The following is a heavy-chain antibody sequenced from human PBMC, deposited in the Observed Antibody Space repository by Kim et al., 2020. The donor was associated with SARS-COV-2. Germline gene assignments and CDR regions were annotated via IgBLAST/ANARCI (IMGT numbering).Heavy chain of an antibody. J-gene: IGHJ4*02. Sequence: GGSLRLSCTASGFTFSNYAMTWVRHVVGEGLQWISSISHTGASTHSADSLKGRFTISRDNSESTVFLQMDRLAAEDTGIYYCAKNGRLGVIDSWGQGTLVTVSS. D-gene: IGHD7-27*01. CDR2: ISHTGAST. V-gene: IGHV3-23*01. CDR1: GFTFSNYA. CDR3: AKNGRLGVIDS.